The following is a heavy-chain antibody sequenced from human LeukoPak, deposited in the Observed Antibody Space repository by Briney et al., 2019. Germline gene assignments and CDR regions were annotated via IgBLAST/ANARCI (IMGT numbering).Heavy chain of an antibody. D-gene: IGHD4-17*01. CDR3: ASGDYGDPPLNY. Sequence: ASVKVSCKTSGYSFIDYYIHWVRQAPGQGLEWMGWINPNSGGTNYAQKFQGRVTMTRDTSISTAYMELSRLRFDDTAVYYCASGDYGDPPLNYWGQGTLVTVSS. J-gene: IGHJ4*02. CDR1: GYSFIDYY. CDR2: INPNSGGT. V-gene: IGHV1-2*02.